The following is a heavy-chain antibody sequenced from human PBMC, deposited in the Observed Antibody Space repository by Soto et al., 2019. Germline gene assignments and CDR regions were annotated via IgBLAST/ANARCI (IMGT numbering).Heavy chain of an antibody. CDR1: GGTFSSYT. V-gene: IGHV1-69*02. Sequence: QVQLVQSGAEVKKPGSSVKVSCKASGGTFSSYTISWVRQAPGQGLEWRGRIIPILGIANYAQKFQGRVTITADKSTSTAYMELSSLRSEDTAVYYFASSHSSSWYGFDPWGEGTLVTVSS. CDR3: ASSHSSSWYGFDP. J-gene: IGHJ5*02. CDR2: IIPILGIA. D-gene: IGHD6-13*01.